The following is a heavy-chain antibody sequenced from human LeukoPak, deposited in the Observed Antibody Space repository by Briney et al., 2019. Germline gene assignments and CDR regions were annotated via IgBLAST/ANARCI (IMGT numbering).Heavy chain of an antibody. D-gene: IGHD1-1*01. CDR3: ARVWRYFDY. CDR2: INPTGDST. J-gene: IGHJ4*02. CDR1: GYTFTSYY. Sequence: ASVKVSCKASGYTFTSYYMHWVRQAPGQGLEWMGLINPTGDSTGYAQKFQGRVTMTRDMSTSTDYLELSSLRSEDTAVYYCARVWRYFDYWGQGTLVTVSS. V-gene: IGHV1-46*01.